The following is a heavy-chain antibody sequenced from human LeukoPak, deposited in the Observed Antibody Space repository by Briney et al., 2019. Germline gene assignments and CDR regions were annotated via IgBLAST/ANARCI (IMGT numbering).Heavy chain of an antibody. V-gene: IGHV4-39*01. CDR1: GGSISSCSYY. CDR3: ARTARDAFDI. CDR2: FYYSGST. Sequence: PSETLSFTCTVSGGSISSCSYYWGWIRQPPGKGLEWIGSFYYSGSTYYNPSLKSRVTISVDTSKNQFSLKLSSVTAADAAVYYCARTARDAFDIWGQGTMVTVSS. J-gene: IGHJ3*02. D-gene: IGHD1-14*01.